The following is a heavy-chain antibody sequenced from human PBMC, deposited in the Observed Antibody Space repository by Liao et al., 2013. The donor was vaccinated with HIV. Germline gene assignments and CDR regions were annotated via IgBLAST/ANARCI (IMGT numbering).Heavy chain of an antibody. Sequence: LSLKSRVTISVDTSKNQFSLKLSSVTAADTAVYYCAREERRYYYGSGSVRAFDIWGQGTMVTVSS. J-gene: IGHJ3*02. CDR3: AREERRYYYGSGSVRAFDI. V-gene: IGHV4-34*01. D-gene: IGHD3-10*01.